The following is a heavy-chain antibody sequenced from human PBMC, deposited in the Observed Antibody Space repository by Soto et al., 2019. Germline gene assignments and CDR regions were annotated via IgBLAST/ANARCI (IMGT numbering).Heavy chain of an antibody. CDR2: ISSSSSYI. V-gene: IGHV3-21*01. J-gene: IGHJ6*02. D-gene: IGHD1-1*01. CDR1: GFTFSSYS. CDR3: ARENGPTLDGIDV. Sequence: PGGSLRLSCAASGFTFSSYSMNWVRQAPGKGLEWVSSISSSSSYIYYADSVKGRFTISRDNAKNSLYLQMNSLRAEDTAVYYCARENGPTLDGIDVWGQGTKVTVYS.